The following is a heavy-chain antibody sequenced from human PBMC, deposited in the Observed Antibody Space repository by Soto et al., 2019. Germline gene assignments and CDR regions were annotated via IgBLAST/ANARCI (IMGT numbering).Heavy chain of an antibody. CDR1: GFTFSSYA. CDR2: ISGGGDGA. D-gene: IGHD2-15*01. Sequence: EVQLLESGGGLVQPGGSLRLSCAASGFTFSSYAMSWVRQAPGKGLEWVSTISGGGDGAYYADSVKGHITISRDNSKNTLYLQMNSLRAEDTAIYYCAKKGLGSLKTYCSGSGCHYAFDIWGQGTMVTVSS. V-gene: IGHV3-23*01. J-gene: IGHJ3*02. CDR3: AKKGLGSLKTYCSGSGCHYAFDI.